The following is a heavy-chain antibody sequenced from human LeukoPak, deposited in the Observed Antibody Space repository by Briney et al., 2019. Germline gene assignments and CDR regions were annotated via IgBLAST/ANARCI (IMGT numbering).Heavy chain of an antibody. V-gene: IGHV3-21*01. J-gene: IGHJ4*02. CDR2: ITRTGNNI. Sequence: GGSLRLSCAASGFIFSDDVMNWVRQAPGKGLEWVSSITRTGNNIFYADSVKGRFTISRDNAKNSLFLQMNSLRDEDTAVYYCAREYGSGSYDYLDYWGQGTLVTVSS. CDR1: GFIFSDDV. CDR3: AREYGSGSYDYLDY. D-gene: IGHD3-10*01.